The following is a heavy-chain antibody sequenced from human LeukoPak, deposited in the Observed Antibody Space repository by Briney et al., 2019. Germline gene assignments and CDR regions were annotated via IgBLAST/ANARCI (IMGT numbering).Heavy chain of an antibody. CDR3: ARVSGIAAAGLVMGYFDY. CDR2: IYHSGST. Sequence: PSETLSLTCTVSGYSISSGYYWGWIRQPPGKGLEWIGSIYHSGSTYYNPSLKSRVTISVDTSKNQFSLKLSSVTAADTAVYYCARVSGIAAAGLVMGYFDYWGQGTLVTVSS. CDR1: GYSISSGYY. J-gene: IGHJ4*02. V-gene: IGHV4-38-2*02. D-gene: IGHD6-13*01.